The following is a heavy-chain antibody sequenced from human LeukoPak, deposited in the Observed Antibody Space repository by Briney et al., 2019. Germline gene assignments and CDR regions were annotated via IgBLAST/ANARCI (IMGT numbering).Heavy chain of an antibody. CDR3: ARDSPDSSGWCVDY. V-gene: IGHV3-21*01. D-gene: IGHD6-19*01. CDR1: GLTFSTSS. Sequence: GGSLRLSCVVSGLTFSTSSMSWVRQAPGKGLEWVSSITSGSSYIYYADSVKGRFTISGDNAKNSLYLQMNSLRVEDTAVYYCARDSPDSSGWCVDYWGQGTLVTVSS. CDR2: ITSGSSYI. J-gene: IGHJ4*02.